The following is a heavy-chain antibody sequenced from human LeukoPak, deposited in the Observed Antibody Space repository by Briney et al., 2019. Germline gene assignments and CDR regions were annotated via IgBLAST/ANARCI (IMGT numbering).Heavy chain of an antibody. CDR2: IYYSGST. CDR3: ARGLGIGRDFDY. Sequence: PSETLSLTCTVSGGSFSSGSYYWSWIRQPPGKGLEWIGYIYYSGSTNYNPSLKSRVTTSVDTSKNQFSLKLSSVTAADTAVYYCARGLGIGRDFDYWGQGTLVTVSS. CDR1: GGSFSSGSYY. J-gene: IGHJ4*02. D-gene: IGHD7-27*01. V-gene: IGHV4-61*01.